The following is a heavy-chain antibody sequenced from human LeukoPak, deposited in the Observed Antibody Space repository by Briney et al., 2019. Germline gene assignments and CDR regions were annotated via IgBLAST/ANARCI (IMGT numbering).Heavy chain of an antibody. V-gene: IGHV3-9*01. CDR3: AKDWFSAVAGTLDY. CDR1: GFTFDDYA. J-gene: IGHJ4*02. Sequence: PGGSLRLSCAASGFTFDDYAMYWVRQAPGKGLEWVSGISWNSGSIGYADSVKGRFTISRDNAKNSLYLQMNSLRAEDTALYYCAKDWFSAVAGTLDYWGQGTLVTVSS. D-gene: IGHD6-19*01. CDR2: ISWNSGSI.